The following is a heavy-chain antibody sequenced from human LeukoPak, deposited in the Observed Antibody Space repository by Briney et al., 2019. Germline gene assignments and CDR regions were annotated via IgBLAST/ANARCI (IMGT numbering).Heavy chain of an antibody. Sequence: SQTLSLTCTVSGGSISSGGYYWSWIRQHPGKGLEWIGYIYYSGSTYYNPSLKSRVTISVDTSKNQFSLKLSSVTAADTAVYYCARSRVAAAAINWFDPWGQGTLVTVSS. J-gene: IGHJ5*02. V-gene: IGHV4-31*03. D-gene: IGHD6-13*01. CDR3: ARSRVAAAAINWFDP. CDR1: GGSISSGGYY. CDR2: IYYSGST.